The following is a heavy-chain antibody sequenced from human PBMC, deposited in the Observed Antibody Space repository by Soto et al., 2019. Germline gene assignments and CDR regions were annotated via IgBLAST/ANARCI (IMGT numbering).Heavy chain of an antibody. J-gene: IGHJ6*02. V-gene: IGHV1-2*02. CDR2: INPKTAAT. CDR3: ARIKWGLDYYSGMDV. D-gene: IGHD1-26*01. Sequence: AAVKVSCKASGYTFSDYFIQWLRQAPGQGLEWVAWINPKTAATNYAKKFQDRVTLTSDTSFSTAYLELTRLRPDDTAVYYCARIKWGLDYYSGMDVWGQGTAVTVSS. CDR1: GYTFSDYF.